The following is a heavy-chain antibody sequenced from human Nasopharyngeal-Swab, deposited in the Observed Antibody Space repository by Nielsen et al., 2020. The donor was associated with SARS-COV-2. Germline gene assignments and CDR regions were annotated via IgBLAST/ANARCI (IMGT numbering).Heavy chain of an antibody. J-gene: IGHJ6*02. CDR1: GYTFSSYY. D-gene: IGHD5-18*01. CDR3: ARLTAMVNRGDYYYVMDV. Sequence: ASVQVTCYASGYTFSSYYMHWVRHAPGQGLEWMGIINPSGGSTSYAQKFQGRVTMTRDTSTSTVYMELSSLRSEDTAVYYCARLTAMVNRGDYYYVMDVWGQGTTVTVSS. CDR2: INPSGGST. V-gene: IGHV1-46*01.